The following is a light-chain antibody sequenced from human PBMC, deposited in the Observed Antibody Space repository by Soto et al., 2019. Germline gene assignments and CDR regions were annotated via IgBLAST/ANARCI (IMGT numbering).Light chain of an antibody. Sequence: QSALTQPASVSGSPGHSITISFTGTSSDVGSYNLVSWYQQHPGKAPKLMIYEGSKRPSGVSNRFSGSKSGNTASLTISGLQAEDEADYYCCSYAGSSTVVFGGGPKLTVL. CDR2: EGS. CDR1: SSDVGSYNL. V-gene: IGLV2-23*01. J-gene: IGLJ2*01. CDR3: CSYAGSSTVV.